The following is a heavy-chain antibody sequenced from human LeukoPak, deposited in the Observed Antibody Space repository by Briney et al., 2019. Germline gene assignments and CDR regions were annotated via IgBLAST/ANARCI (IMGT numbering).Heavy chain of an antibody. Sequence: PSETLSLTCTVSGGSISTSSYYWGWIRQPPGKGLEWIGNMYYSGRTYYNPSLKSRVTISLDTSKNQFSLKLSSVTTADTAVYYCARSKDGYNYFDYWGQGTLVTASS. D-gene: IGHD5-24*01. CDR2: MYYSGRT. CDR3: ARSKDGYNYFDY. CDR1: GGSISTSSYY. V-gene: IGHV4-39*07. J-gene: IGHJ4*02.